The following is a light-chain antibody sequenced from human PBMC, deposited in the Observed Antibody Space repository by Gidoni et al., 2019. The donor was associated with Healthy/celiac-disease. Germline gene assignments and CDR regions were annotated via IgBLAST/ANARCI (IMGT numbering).Light chain of an antibody. CDR3: CSYAGSSTYV. CDR1: SSDVGSYNL. CDR2: EGS. V-gene: IGLV2-23*01. J-gene: IGLJ1*01. Sequence: QSALTQPASVSGSPGQSITISCTGTSSDVGSYNLVSWYQQHPGKAPKLMIDEGSKRPSGVSNRFSGSKSGNTASLTISGLQAEDEADYYCCSYAGSSTYVFGTGTKTTV.